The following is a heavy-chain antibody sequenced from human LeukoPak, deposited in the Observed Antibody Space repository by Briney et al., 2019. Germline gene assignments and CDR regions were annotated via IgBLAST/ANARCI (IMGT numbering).Heavy chain of an antibody. Sequence: SETLSLTCTVSDDPINSGVYYWNWIRQPAGKGLEWIGHIYTSGTTTNSNPSLKSRVAISLDTSKNHFSLKLSSVTAADTAVYYCARAKKRGRSRNFYLDVWGKGTTVTVSS. CDR1: DDPINSGVYY. CDR2: IYTSGTTT. J-gene: IGHJ6*03. CDR3: ARAKKRGRSRNFYLDV. D-gene: IGHD1-26*01. V-gene: IGHV4-61*09.